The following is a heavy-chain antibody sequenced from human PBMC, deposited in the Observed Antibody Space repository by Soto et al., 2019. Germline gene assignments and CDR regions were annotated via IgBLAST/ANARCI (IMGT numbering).Heavy chain of an antibody. J-gene: IGHJ4*02. CDR2: ISYDGSNK. CDR3: AKERYSSGWYDFDY. D-gene: IGHD6-19*01. V-gene: IGHV3-30*18. CDR1: GFTFSSYG. Sequence: QVQLVESGGGVVQPGRSLRLSCAASGFTFSSYGMHWVRQAPGKGLEWVAVISYDGSNKYYADSVKGRFTISRDNSKNTLYLQMNSLRAEDTAVYYCAKERYSSGWYDFDYWGQGTLVTVSS.